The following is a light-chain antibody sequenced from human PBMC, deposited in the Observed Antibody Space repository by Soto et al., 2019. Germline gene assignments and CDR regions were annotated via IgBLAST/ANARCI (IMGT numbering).Light chain of an antibody. CDR3: QQYGSSIT. Sequence: EIVLTQSPATLSLSPGERATLSVRASQSISTNLAWYQQTPGQAPRLLIHDTSNRATGIPARFSGSGSGTDFTLTISRLEPEDFAVYYCQQYGSSITFGQGTRLEI. V-gene: IGKV3-20*01. CDR1: QSISTN. CDR2: DTS. J-gene: IGKJ5*01.